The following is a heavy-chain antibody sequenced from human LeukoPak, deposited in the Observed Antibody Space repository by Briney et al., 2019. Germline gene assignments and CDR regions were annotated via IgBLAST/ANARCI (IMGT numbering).Heavy chain of an antibody. CDR1: GFTFSDYY. V-gene: IGHV3-11*01. D-gene: IGHD3-22*01. J-gene: IGHJ3*02. CDR3: ARAPAYSYDSSGYPGFDAFDI. Sequence: PGGSLRLSCAASGFTFSDYYMSWIRQAPGKGLEWVSYISSSGRTIYYAGSMKGRLTISRDNAKNSPYLRMNSLRAEDTAVYYCARAPAYSYDSSGYPGFDAFDIWVQGTLVTVSS. CDR2: ISSSGRTI.